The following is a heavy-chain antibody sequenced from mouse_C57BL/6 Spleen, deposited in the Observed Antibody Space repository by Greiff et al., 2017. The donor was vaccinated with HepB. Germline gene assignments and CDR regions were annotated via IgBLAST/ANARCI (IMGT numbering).Heavy chain of an antibody. Sequence: VQLQQSGTVLARPGASVKMSCKTSGYTFTSYWMHWVKQRPGQGLEWIGAIYPGNSDTSYNQKFKGKAKLTAVTSASTAYMELSSLTNEDSAVYYCTRGYDYPYAMDYWGQGTSVTVSS. V-gene: IGHV1-5*01. CDR1: GYTFTSYW. CDR2: IYPGNSDT. D-gene: IGHD2-4*01. CDR3: TRGYDYPYAMDY. J-gene: IGHJ4*01.